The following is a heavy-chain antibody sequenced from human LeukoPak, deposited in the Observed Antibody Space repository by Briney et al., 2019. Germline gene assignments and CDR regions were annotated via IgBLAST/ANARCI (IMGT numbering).Heavy chain of an antibody. CDR2: ISTSSSYI. CDR3: ARGPTTVAYTPDY. D-gene: IGHD4-23*01. CDR1: GFTFRSYT. J-gene: IGHJ4*02. Sequence: GGSLRLSCAASGFTFRSYTMNWVRQAPGKGLEWVSSISTSSSYIYYADSLKGRFTISRDNAKNSLYLQMSSLSAEDTAIYYCARGPTTVAYTPDYWGQGTLVTVSS. V-gene: IGHV3-21*01.